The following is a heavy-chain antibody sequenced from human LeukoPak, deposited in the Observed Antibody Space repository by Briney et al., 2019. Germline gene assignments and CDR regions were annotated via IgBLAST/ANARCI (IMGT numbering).Heavy chain of an antibody. J-gene: IGHJ4*02. V-gene: IGHV3-66*01. D-gene: IGHD2-2*01. Sequence: SGGSLRLSCAASGFTVSNSYMSWVRQAPGKGLEWVSYIYSGGNTFYADSVKGRFTIFRDNSKNTLYLQMTSLRADDTAVYYCARAITYHFEYWGQGSLVTVSS. CDR1: GFTVSNSY. CDR2: IYSGGNT. CDR3: ARAITYHFEY.